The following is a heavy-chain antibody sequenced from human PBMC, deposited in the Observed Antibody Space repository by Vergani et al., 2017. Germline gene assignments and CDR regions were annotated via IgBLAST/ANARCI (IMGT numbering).Heavy chain of an antibody. V-gene: IGHV1-18*01. CDR2: IRPYTGHT. D-gene: IGHD1-1*01. Sequence: QVQLVQSGAELKKPGASVSVSCKGSSHTFQTYGISWVRQAPGKGLEWMAWIRPYTGHTIYAQKFQDRVTMTADTSTNTAYMELRSLRSDDPAVDFCARVAPSNSEVTPTAVDVWGQGTMVTVSS. CDR3: ARVAPSNSEVTPTAVDV. CDR1: SHTFQTYG. J-gene: IGHJ3*01.